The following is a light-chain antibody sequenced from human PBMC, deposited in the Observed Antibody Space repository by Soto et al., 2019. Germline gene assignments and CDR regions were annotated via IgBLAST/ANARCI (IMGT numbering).Light chain of an antibody. CDR3: QSYKSAPWT. V-gene: IGKV1-27*01. Sequence: DIQMTQSPSSLPASVGDRATITCRASQGISNSLAWYQQKPGKVPKLLIYAASTLQSGVPSRFSGTGSGTDFTLTISSLQPEDVATYYCQSYKSAPWTFGQGTKVEIK. CDR2: AAS. J-gene: IGKJ1*01. CDR1: QGISNS.